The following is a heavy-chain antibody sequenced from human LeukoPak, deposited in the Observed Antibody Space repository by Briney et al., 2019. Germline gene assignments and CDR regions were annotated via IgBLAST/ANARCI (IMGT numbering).Heavy chain of an antibody. V-gene: IGHV1-2*02. CDR2: INPNSGGT. CDR1: GYTFTGYY. D-gene: IGHD2-2*01. CDR3: ARGRIVVPAAIGEYFQH. Sequence: EASVKVSCKASGYTFTGYYMHWVRQAPGQGLEWMGWINPNSGGTNYAQKFQGRVTMTRDTSISTAYMELSRLRSDDTAVYYCARGRIVVPAAIGEYFQHWGQGTLVTVSS. J-gene: IGHJ1*01.